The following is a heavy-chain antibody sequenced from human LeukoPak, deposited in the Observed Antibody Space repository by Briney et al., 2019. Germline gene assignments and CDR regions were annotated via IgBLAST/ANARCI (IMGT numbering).Heavy chain of an antibody. J-gene: IGHJ1*01. Sequence: GGSLRLSCAASGFTFSSYGMSWVRQAPGKRLEWVSAISGSGGSTYYADSVKGRFTISRDNSKNTLYLQMNSLRAEDTAVYYCAKEYSSSLVEYFQHWGQGTLVTVSS. D-gene: IGHD6-13*01. CDR1: GFTFSSYG. CDR3: AKEYSSSLVEYFQH. CDR2: ISGSGGST. V-gene: IGHV3-23*01.